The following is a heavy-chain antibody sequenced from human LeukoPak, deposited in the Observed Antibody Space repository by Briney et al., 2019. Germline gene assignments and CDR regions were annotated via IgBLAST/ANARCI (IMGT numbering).Heavy chain of an antibody. CDR3: AKDPDYGGNHGESDY. CDR2: ISYDGSNK. D-gene: IGHD4-23*01. J-gene: IGHJ4*02. CDR1: GFTFSSYA. V-gene: IGHV3-30*04. Sequence: LPGGSLRLSCAASGFTFSSYAMHWVRQAPGKGLEWVAVISYDGSNKYYADSVKGRFTISRDNSKNTLYLQMNSLRAEDTAVYYCAKDPDYGGNHGESDYWGQGTLVTVSP.